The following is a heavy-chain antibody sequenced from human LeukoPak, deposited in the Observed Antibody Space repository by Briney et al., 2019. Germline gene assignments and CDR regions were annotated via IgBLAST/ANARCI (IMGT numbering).Heavy chain of an antibody. V-gene: IGHV3-23*01. CDR2: VTDDGTTT. CDR1: GFTFSNCA. J-gene: IGHJ4*02. Sequence: GGSLRLSCAASGFTFSNCAMSWVRQPPGGGLEWVSAVTDDGTTTYYADSVKGRFTISRDNSKNTVYLQMNYLTADDTARYYCVKEERGYSYGDYWGQGTLVTVSS. CDR3: VKEERGYSYGDY. D-gene: IGHD5-18*01.